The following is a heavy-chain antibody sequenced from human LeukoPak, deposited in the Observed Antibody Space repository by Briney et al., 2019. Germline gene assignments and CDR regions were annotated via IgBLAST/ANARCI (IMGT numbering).Heavy chain of an antibody. CDR1: GYSIISGYY. D-gene: IGHD3-22*01. Sequence: SETLSLTCTVSGYSIISGYYWGWIRQPPGKGLEWIGEINHGGTTKYNPSLKSRVTISIDTSKNQFSLKLSSVTAADTAVYYCARQLMIDYYYYYYYMDVWGRGTTVTISS. J-gene: IGHJ6*03. CDR3: ARQLMIDYYYYYYYMDV. CDR2: INHGGTT. V-gene: IGHV4-38-2*02.